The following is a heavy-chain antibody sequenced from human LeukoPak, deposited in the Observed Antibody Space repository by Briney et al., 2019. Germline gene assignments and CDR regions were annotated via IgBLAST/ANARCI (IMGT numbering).Heavy chain of an antibody. J-gene: IGHJ4*02. V-gene: IGHV3-23*01. CDR1: GFTFTSYA. D-gene: IGHD6-19*01. Sequence: GGSLRLSCAASGFTFTSYAMAWVRQAPGKGLEWVSAISGSGGNTFYADSVKGRFTISRDNSKSTLYLQMHSLRPEDTAVYFCARIPPLSVAGTKRYFDSWGQGTLVTVSS. CDR3: ARIPPLSVAGTKRYFDS. CDR2: ISGSGGNT.